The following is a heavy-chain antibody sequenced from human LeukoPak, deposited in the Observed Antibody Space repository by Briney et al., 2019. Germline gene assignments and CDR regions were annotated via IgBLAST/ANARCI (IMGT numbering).Heavy chain of an antibody. V-gene: IGHV4-4*09. CDR2: NGNT. CDR3: ASFGSGWSPYNWFGP. Sequence: SETLSLTGTVSGGSISSSYWSWIRQPPGKGLEWIRYNGNTKYNPSLKCRVTISVDTSKNQSSLKLSSGPAADTAVLYCASFGSGWSPYNWFGPWGQGTLVTGSS. J-gene: IGHJ5*02. CDR1: GGSISSSY. D-gene: IGHD6-19*01.